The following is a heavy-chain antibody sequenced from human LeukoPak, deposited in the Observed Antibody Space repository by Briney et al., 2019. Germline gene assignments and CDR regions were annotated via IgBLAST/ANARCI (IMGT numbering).Heavy chain of an antibody. V-gene: IGHV5-51*01. Sequence: GESLKISCKGPGYSFTSYWIGWVRQMPGKGLEWMGIIYPGDSDTRYSPSFQGQVTISADKSISTAYLQWSSLKASDTAMYYCARAGNVSPLRNWFDPWGQGTLVTVSS. CDR1: GYSFTSYW. J-gene: IGHJ5*02. CDR2: IYPGDSDT. D-gene: IGHD4-23*01. CDR3: ARAGNVSPLRNWFDP.